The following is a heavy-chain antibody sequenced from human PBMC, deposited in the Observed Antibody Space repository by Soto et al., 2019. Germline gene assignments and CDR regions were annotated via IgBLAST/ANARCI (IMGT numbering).Heavy chain of an antibody. J-gene: IGHJ6*02. CDR2: IYHSGST. V-gene: IGHV4-30-2*01. CDR1: GGSISSGGYS. CDR3: AKDRGYYPSGMDV. Sequence: SETLSLTCAVSGGSISSGGYSWSWIRQPPGKGLEWIGYIYHSGSTYYNPSLKSRVTISVDRSKNQFSLKLSSVTAADTAVYYCAKDRGYYPSGMDVWGQGTTVTVSS. D-gene: IGHD3-10*01.